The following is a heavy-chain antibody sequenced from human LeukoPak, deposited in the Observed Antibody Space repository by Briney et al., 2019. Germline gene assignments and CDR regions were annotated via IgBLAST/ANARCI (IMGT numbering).Heavy chain of an antibody. Sequence: GGSLRLSCTAPGLTFSSSGMHWVRQAPGKGLDWVSLINHDGTNTFYADSVKGRFTISRDNSQNTLYLQMNSLRGEDTAVYYCTNFDYWGQGTLVTVSS. V-gene: IGHV3-30*02. J-gene: IGHJ4*02. CDR3: TNFDY. CDR2: INHDGTNT. CDR1: GLTFSSSG.